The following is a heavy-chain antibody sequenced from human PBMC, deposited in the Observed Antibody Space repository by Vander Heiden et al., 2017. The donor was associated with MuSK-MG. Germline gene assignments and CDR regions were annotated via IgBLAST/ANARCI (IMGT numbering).Heavy chain of an antibody. CDR3: ATSYCSSTSCYLHDAFDI. D-gene: IGHD2-2*01. J-gene: IGHJ3*02. CDR2: ISSSGSTI. CDR1: GFTFSSYE. Sequence: EVQLVESGGGLVQPGGSLRLSSAASGFTFSSYEMNWVRQAPGKGLEWVSYISSSGSTIYYADSVKGRFTISRDNAKNSLYLQMNSLRAEDTAVYYCATSYCSSTSCYLHDAFDIWGQGTMVTVSS. V-gene: IGHV3-48*03.